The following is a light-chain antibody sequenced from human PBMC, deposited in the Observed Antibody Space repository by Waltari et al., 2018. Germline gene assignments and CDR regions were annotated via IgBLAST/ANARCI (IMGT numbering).Light chain of an antibody. CDR3: TSYSTTTTLV. CDR1: SSDVGGYNY. Sequence: QSALTQPASVSGSPGQSITISCTGTSSDVGGYNYVSWYQQHPGKAPKFIIYDVSDRPSGVFISYSGSKTGNTASLTISGLQAEDEADYYCTSYSTTTTLVFGGGTKVAVL. CDR2: DVS. J-gene: IGLJ2*01. V-gene: IGLV2-14*03.